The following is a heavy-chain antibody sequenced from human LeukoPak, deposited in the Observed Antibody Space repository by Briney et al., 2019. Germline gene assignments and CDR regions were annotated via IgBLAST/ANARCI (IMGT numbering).Heavy chain of an antibody. D-gene: IGHD3-9*01. J-gene: IGHJ5*02. CDR2: IKPNSGGT. CDR1: GYTFTGYY. V-gene: IGHV1-2*02. CDR3: ARKSSGITIFWQDKENWFDP. Sequence: ASVKVSCKASGYTFTGYYMHWVRQAPGQGLEWMGWIKPNSGGTNYAQKFQGRVTMTRDTSISTAYMELSRLRSDDTAVYYCARKSSGITIFWQDKENWFDPWGQGTLVTVSS.